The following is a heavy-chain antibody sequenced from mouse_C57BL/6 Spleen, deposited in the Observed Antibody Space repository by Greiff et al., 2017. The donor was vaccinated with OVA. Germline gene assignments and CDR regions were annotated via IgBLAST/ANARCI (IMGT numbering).Heavy chain of an antibody. CDR1: GYTFTSYD. D-gene: IGHD1-3*01. CDR3: SRSGGRNHGEWDFDV. CDR2: IYPSDGGT. Sequence: QVQLQQSGPELVKPGASVKLSCKASGYTFTSYDINWVKQRPGQGLEWIGWIYPSDGGTKYNEKFKGKATLTVDTSSSTAYMELHSLTSADSAVYFYSRSGGRNHGEWDFDVWGTGTTVTVSS. J-gene: IGHJ1*03. V-gene: IGHV1-85*01.